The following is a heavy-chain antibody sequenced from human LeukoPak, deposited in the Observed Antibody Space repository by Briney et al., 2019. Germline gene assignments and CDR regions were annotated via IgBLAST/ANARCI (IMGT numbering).Heavy chain of an antibody. V-gene: IGHV4-39*07. J-gene: IGHJ3*01. CDR3: AKPSNYYGSATDAFDF. CDR1: GGSISSSYSY. D-gene: IGHD3-10*01. Sequence: SETLSLTCTVSGGSISSSYSYWGWIRKPPGEGLEWIGNIYYSGSTYYNPSLKSRVTISVDTSNNHFSLKLNSVTAADTAVYYCAKPSNYYGSATDAFDFWGQGTMVTVSS. CDR2: IYYSGST.